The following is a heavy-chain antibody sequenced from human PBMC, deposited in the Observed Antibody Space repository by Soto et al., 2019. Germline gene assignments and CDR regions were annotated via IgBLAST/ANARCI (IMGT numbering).Heavy chain of an antibody. D-gene: IGHD2-21*01. CDR2: IYYGGST. J-gene: IGHJ5*02. Sequence: TFETLPLRWTVAGGSFIANDWRWIRQPPGKGLEWVGYIYYGGSTSYNPSLKSRVTISLETSKSQFSLRLTSVTAADSAVYYYERLGAYYTSLDPWGQGTLVTVSS. CDR1: GGSFIAND. V-gene: IGHV4-59*08. CDR3: ERLGAYYTSLDP.